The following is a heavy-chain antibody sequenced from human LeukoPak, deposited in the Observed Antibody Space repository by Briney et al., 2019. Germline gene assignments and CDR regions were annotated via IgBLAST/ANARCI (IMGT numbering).Heavy chain of an antibody. CDR1: GGSISSSGHY. Sequence: PSETLSLTCTVSGGSISSSGHYWGWIRQSPGKGLEWIVNMYFNGNTFYNPSLKSRVTMSVDTSKNQFSLKLSSVTAADTAVYYCARTLIVVVPAGSWFDPWGQGTLVTVSS. CDR2: MYFNGNT. D-gene: IGHD2-2*01. J-gene: IGHJ5*02. CDR3: ARTLIVVVPAGSWFDP. V-gene: IGHV4-39*01.